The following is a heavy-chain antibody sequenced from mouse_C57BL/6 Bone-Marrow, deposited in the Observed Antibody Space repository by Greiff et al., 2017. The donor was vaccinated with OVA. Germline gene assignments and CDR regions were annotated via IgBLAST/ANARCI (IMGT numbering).Heavy chain of an antibody. CDR2: IDPSDSYT. CDR1: GYTFTSYW. Sequence: VQLQQSGAELVRPGTSVKLSCKASGYTFTSYWMHWVKQRPGQGLEWIGVIDPSDSYTNYNQKFKGKATLTVDTSSSTAYMQLSSLTSEDSAVYYCAREDGDVGNWYFDVWGTGTTVTVSS. D-gene: IGHD1-2*01. V-gene: IGHV1-59*01. J-gene: IGHJ1*03. CDR3: AREDGDVGNWYFDV.